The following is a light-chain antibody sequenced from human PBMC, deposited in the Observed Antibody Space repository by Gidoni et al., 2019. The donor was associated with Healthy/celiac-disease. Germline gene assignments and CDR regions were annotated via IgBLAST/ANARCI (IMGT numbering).Light chain of an antibody. CDR1: QDISNY. Sequence: IQMTQSPSSLSASVGDRVTIPCQASQDISNYLNWYQQKPGKAPKLLIYDASNLETGVPSRFSGSGSGTDFTFTISSLQPEDIATYYCQQYDNLPWTFGQGTKVEIK. V-gene: IGKV1-33*01. CDR3: QQYDNLPWT. CDR2: DAS. J-gene: IGKJ1*01.